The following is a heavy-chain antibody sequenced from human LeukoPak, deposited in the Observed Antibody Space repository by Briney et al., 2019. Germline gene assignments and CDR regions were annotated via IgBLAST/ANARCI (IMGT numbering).Heavy chain of an antibody. D-gene: IGHD3-10*01. CDR3: AREKSMVLDY. V-gene: IGHV4-59*01. J-gene: IGHJ4*02. CDR2: IYYSGST. Sequence: SETLSLTCTVSGDSISGYFWSWIRQPPGKGLEWIGYIYYSGSTNYNPSLKGRVTVSVDTSKNQFSLKLSSVTAADTAVYYCAREKSMVLDYWGQGTLVTVSS. CDR1: GDSISGYF.